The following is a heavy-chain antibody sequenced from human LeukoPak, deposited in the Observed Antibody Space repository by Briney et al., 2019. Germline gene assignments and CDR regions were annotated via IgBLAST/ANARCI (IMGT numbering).Heavy chain of an antibody. CDR1: GFTFSSYS. D-gene: IGHD6-13*01. CDR2: ISGSGGTT. J-gene: IGHJ3*02. CDR3: AKGVYSTASGAFDI. V-gene: IGHV3-23*01. Sequence: PGGSLRLSCAASGFTFSSYSMNWVRQSSGKGLEWVSGISGSGGTTHDADSVKGRFTISRDNYENTLYLQMSSLRVEDTAVYYCAKGVYSTASGAFDIWGQGTLVTVSS.